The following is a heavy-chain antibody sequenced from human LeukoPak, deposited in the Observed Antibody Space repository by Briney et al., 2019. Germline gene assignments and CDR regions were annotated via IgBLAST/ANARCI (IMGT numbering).Heavy chain of an antibody. CDR1: GLTFSEYA. V-gene: IGHV3-23*01. Sequence: PGGSLRLSCAASGLTFSEYAMSWVRQVPGMGLEWVSTIGVSGGSTNYADSVRGRFTISRDNSKNTLYLRINSLRADDTAVYYCAKGRVGTNGVLEHWGQGTLVTVSS. CDR3: AKGRVGTNGVLEH. J-gene: IGHJ1*01. CDR2: IGVSGGST. D-gene: IGHD1-26*01.